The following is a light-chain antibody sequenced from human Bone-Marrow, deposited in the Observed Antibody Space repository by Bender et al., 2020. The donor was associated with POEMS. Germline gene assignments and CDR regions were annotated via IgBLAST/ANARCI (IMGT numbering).Light chain of an antibody. V-gene: IGLV2-11*01. CDR1: SSDVGGYNY. Sequence: QSALTQPASVSGSPGQSITISCTGTSSDVGGYNYVSWYQQHPGKAPKLMIYDVSERPSGVPDRFSGSKSGNTASLTISGLQADDEADYYCCSYAASYTWVFGGGTKLTVL. J-gene: IGLJ3*02. CDR2: DVS. CDR3: CSYAASYTWV.